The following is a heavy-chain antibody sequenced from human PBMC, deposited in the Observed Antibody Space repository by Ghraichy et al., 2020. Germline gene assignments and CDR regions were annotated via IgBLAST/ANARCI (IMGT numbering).Heavy chain of an antibody. J-gene: IGHJ4*02. CDR1: GGSFSGYY. CDR3: ARGVWNDY. V-gene: IGHV4-34*01. D-gene: IGHD1-1*01. CDR2: INHSGST. Sequence: SETLSLTCAVYGGSFSGYYWSWIRQPPGKGLEWIGEINHSGSTNYNPSLKSRVTISVDTSKNQFSLKLSSVTAADTAVYYCARGVWNDYWGQGTLVTVSS.